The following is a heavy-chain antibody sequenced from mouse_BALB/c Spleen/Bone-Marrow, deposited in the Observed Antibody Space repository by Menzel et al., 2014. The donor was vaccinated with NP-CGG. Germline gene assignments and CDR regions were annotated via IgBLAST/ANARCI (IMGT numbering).Heavy chain of an antibody. D-gene: IGHD1-1*01. CDR2: INPSTGYT. Sequence: VQLQQSGAELAKPGASVKMSCKASGYTFTSYWMHWVKQRPGQGLEWIGYINPSTGYTEYNQKFKDKATLAADKSSSTAYMQLSSLTSEDSAVYYCAREYYGSSGYFDVWGAGTTVTASS. V-gene: IGHV1-7*01. CDR3: AREYYGSSGYFDV. J-gene: IGHJ1*01. CDR1: GYTFTSYW.